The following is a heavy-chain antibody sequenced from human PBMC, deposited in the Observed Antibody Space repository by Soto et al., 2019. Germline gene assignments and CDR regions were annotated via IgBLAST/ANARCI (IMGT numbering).Heavy chain of an antibody. CDR3: ASSLRFTEFDY. V-gene: IGHV3-21*01. D-gene: IGHD3-3*01. J-gene: IGHJ4*02. CDR2: ISSSSSYI. CDR1: VFTLISYS. Sequence: LRLSFSASVFTLISYSMNVGRQAPGKGLEWVSSISSSSSYIYYADSVKGRFTIPRDNAKNSLYLQMNSLRAEDTAVYYCASSLRFTEFDYLGQGSLVTVSS.